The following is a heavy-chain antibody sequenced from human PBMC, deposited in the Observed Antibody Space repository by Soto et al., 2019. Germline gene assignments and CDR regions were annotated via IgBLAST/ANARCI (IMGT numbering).Heavy chain of an antibody. Sequence: QVQLVESGGGVVQPGGSLRLSCQASGFNFDNYGMHWVRQAPGKGLEWVAVITYDGSNKYYADSVKGRFTLSRDNSKNTLSLHLNTLKPEDTAFYHCAKDRVGGTFYTPLGFWGQGTLVTVSS. V-gene: IGHV3-30*18. CDR2: ITYDGSNK. CDR1: GFNFDNYG. J-gene: IGHJ4*02. D-gene: IGHD1-7*01. CDR3: AKDRVGGTFYTPLGF.